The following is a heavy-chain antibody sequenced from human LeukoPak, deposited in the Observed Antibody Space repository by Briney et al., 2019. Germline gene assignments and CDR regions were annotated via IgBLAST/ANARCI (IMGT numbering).Heavy chain of an antibody. J-gene: IGHJ4*02. CDR1: GGSISSYY. D-gene: IGHD3/OR15-3a*01. Sequence: SETLSLTCTVSGGSISSYYWSWIRQSPGQGLEWIGNIYYRGDINYNPSLKSRVIISIDTSKNQFSLKVTSLTAADTAVYYCATNKDWAEADWGQGTLVIVSS. CDR2: IYYRGDI. CDR3: ATNKDWAEAD. V-gene: IGHV4-59*03.